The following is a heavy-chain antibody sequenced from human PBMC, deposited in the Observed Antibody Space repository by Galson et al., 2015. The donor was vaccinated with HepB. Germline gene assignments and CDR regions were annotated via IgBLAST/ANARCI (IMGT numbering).Heavy chain of an antibody. D-gene: IGHD3-22*01. Sequence: SVKVSCKASGGTFNSYAISWVRQAPGQGLEWMGGIIPIFGITHYAQKFLGRVTVSADKSTTTAYMELSGLRSEDTAVYYCAREDFDSVPYYFADRLGRLESWYFDLWGRGTLVTVSS. CDR2: IIPIFGIT. CDR3: AREDFDSVPYYFADRLGRLESWYFDL. J-gene: IGHJ2*01. V-gene: IGHV1-69*10. CDR1: GGTFNSYA.